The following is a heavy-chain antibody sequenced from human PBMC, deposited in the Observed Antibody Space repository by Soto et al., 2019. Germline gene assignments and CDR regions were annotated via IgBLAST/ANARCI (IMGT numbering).Heavy chain of an antibody. CDR2: ISGSGGST. CDR1: GFTFSSYA. Sequence: GGSLRLSCAASGFTFSSYAMSWVRQAPGKGLEWVSAISGSGGSTYYADSVKGRFTISRDNSKNTLYLQMNSLRAEDTAVYYCAKWMPGTTYYYYGMDVRGQGTTVTVS. V-gene: IGHV3-23*01. CDR3: AKWMPGTTYYYYGMDV. D-gene: IGHD1-7*01. J-gene: IGHJ6*02.